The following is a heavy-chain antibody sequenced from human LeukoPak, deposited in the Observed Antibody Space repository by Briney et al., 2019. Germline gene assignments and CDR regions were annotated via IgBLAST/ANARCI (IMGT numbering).Heavy chain of an antibody. CDR3: ARGDSSGYYYPGLNY. V-gene: IGHV3-30*01. D-gene: IGHD3-22*01. J-gene: IGHJ4*02. CDR2: ISYDGSNK. CDR1: GFTFSSYA. Sequence: PGRSLRLSCAASGFTFSSYAMHWVRQAPGKGLEWVAVISYDGSNKCYADSVKGRFTISRDNSKNTLYLQMNSLRAEDTAVYYCARGDSSGYYYPGLNYWGQGTLVTVSS.